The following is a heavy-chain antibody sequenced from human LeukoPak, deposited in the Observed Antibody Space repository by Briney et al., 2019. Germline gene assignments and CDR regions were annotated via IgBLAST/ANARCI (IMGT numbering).Heavy chain of an antibody. Sequence: SETLSLTCTVSGGSISSSSYYWGWIRQPPGKGLEWIGSIYYSGSTYYNPSLKSRVTISVDTSKNQFSLKLSSVTAADTAVYYCARLIIGFHAFDIWGQGTMVTVSS. CDR1: GGSISSSSYY. CDR2: IYYSGST. V-gene: IGHV4-39*01. J-gene: IGHJ3*02. CDR3: ARLIIGFHAFDI. D-gene: IGHD3-16*02.